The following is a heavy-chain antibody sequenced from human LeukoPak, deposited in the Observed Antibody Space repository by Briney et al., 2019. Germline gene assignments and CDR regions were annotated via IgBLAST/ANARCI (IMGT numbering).Heavy chain of an antibody. Sequence: PSETLSLTCTVSGGSISSYYWSWIRQPAGKGLEWIGRIYTSGSTNYNPSLKSRVTMSVDTSKNQFSLKLSSVTAADTAVYYCARDQAVVLIVYAKGYYYYYMDVWGKGTTVTVSS. J-gene: IGHJ6*03. CDR2: IYTSGST. CDR3: ARDQAVVLIVYAKGYYYYYMDV. CDR1: GGSISSYY. V-gene: IGHV4-4*07. D-gene: IGHD2-8*01.